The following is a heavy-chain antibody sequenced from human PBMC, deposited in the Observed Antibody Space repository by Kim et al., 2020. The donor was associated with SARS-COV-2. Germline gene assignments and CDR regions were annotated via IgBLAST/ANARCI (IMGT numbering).Heavy chain of an antibody. CDR2: FDPEDGET. CDR1: GYTLTELS. J-gene: IGHJ4*02. D-gene: IGHD6-13*01. Sequence: ASVKVSCKVSGYTLTELSMHWVRQAPGKGLEWMGGFDPEDGETIYAQKFQGRVTMTEDTSTDTAYMELSSLRSEDTAVYYCATDDRYSSSWYYTFQLYYWGQGTLVTVSS. CDR3: ATDDRYSSSWYYTFQLYY. V-gene: IGHV1-24*01.